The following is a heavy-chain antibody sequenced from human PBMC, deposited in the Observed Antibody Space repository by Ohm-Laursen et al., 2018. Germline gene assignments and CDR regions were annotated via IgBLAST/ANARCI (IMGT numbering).Heavy chain of an antibody. V-gene: IGHV3-23*01. CDR1: GFTFSSYA. CDR2: ISGSGGST. J-gene: IGHJ4*02. CDR3: AKDLNSYYYGSGSYWD. D-gene: IGHD3-10*01. Sequence: SLRLSCAASGFTFSSYAMSWVRQAPGKGLEWVSAISGSGGSTYYADSVKGRFTISRDNSKNTLYLQMNSLRAEDTAVYYCAKDLNSYYYGSGSYWDWGQGTLVTVSS.